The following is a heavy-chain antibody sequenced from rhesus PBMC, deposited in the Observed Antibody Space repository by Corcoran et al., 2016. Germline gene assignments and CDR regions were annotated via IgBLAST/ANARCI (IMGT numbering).Heavy chain of an antibody. V-gene: IGHV4-173*01. CDR1: GGSISSNY. J-gene: IGHJ5-2*02. CDR2: FSGSSGST. CDR3: ARDLGPEDNSLDV. D-gene: IGHD3-34*01. Sequence: QVRLQESGPGLVKPSETLSLTCAVSGGSISSNYWSWIRQPPGKGREWIGRFSGSSGSTDYHPSRKSRVTISTDTAKNQFSLKLSSVSAADTAVYYCARDLGPEDNSLDVWGRGLLVTVSS.